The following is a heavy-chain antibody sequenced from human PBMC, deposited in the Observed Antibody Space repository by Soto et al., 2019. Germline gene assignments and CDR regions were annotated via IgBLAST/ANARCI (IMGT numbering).Heavy chain of an antibody. CDR2: AYHNGLT. CDR1: GDSVTSNVW. V-gene: IGHV4-4*02. J-gene: IGHJ4*02. CDR3: ARDAAVPGESDRFDY. D-gene: IGHD6-19*01. Sequence: NPSETLSLTCAVSGDSVTSNVWWSWVRQPPGKGLEWIGEAYHNGLTDYNPSLKSRVTMSVDTSKNEFSPKLTSLTAADTATYYCARDAAVPGESDRFDYWGQGTLVTVSS.